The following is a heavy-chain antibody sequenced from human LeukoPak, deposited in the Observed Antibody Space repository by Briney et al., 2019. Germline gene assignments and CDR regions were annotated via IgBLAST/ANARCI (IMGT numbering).Heavy chain of an antibody. J-gene: IGHJ4*02. CDR1: GYTFTSYD. Sequence: ASVNVSCKASGYTFTSYDINWVRQATGQGLEWMGWMNPNSGNTGYAQKFQGRVTMTRNTSISTAYMELSSLRSEDTAVYYCASGSSWGSHPDYWGQGTLVTVSS. V-gene: IGHV1-8*01. D-gene: IGHD6-13*01. CDR2: MNPNSGNT. CDR3: ASGSSWGSHPDY.